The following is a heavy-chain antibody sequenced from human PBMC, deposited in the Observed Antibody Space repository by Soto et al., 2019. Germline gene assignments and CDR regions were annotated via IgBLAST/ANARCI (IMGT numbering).Heavy chain of an antibody. J-gene: IGHJ4*02. CDR3: AREGRIGWLGIDH. D-gene: IGHD6-19*01. Sequence: QVQLVQSGPEVKKPGASEKVSCTASGYTFTRHGFSWVRQAPGQGLEWMGWISTYNVNTHYARKFQGRVTMTADTSASTVHMELTSLRPDDTALYFCAREGRIGWLGIDHWGPGTLVTVSS. V-gene: IGHV1-18*01. CDR2: ISTYNVNT. CDR1: GYTFTRHG.